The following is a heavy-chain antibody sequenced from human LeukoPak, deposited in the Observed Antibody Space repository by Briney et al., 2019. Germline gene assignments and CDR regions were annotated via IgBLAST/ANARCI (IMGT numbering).Heavy chain of an antibody. CDR1: GDTFAGYY. CDR3: ARVMWELLWDALTI. Sequence: ASVKVSFKASGDTFAGYYMHWVRQAPGQGLEWMGWINPNSGGTNYAQKFQGRVTMTRDTSISTAYMELNRLRSDDTAVYYCARVMWELLWDALTIWGQGTMVTVSS. V-gene: IGHV1-2*02. CDR2: INPNSGGT. D-gene: IGHD1-26*01. J-gene: IGHJ3*02.